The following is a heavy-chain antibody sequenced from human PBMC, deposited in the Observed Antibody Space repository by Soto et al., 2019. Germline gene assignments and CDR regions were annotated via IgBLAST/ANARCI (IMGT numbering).Heavy chain of an antibody. CDR2: ISGSGDST. CDR3: AKEAVRRSSGFYCYYMDV. J-gene: IGHJ6*03. D-gene: IGHD6-25*01. Sequence: EVQLLESGGGLVQPGGSLRLSCAASGFSFSSYGMSWVRQAPGKGLEWVSGISGSGDSTRYADSVKGRLTSSRDNSKNTLYLHLTSLRGEDTAVYYCAKEAVRRSSGFYCYYMDVWGKGTTVTVSS. CDR1: GFSFSSYG. V-gene: IGHV3-23*01.